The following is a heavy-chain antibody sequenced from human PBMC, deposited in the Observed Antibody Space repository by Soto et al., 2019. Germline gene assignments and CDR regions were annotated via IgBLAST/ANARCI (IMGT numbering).Heavy chain of an antibody. CDR2: ISGSGDST. J-gene: IGHJ4*02. Sequence: EVQMLESGGGLVQPGGSLRLSCAASGFTFSSYAMSWVRQTPGKGLEWVSAISGSGDSTYYADSVMGRFTISRDNSKNNLYLQMNSLRAEDAAVYYCAKDRGSSIPSHPFDYWGQGTLVTVSS. D-gene: IGHD6-13*01. V-gene: IGHV3-23*01. CDR1: GFTFSSYA. CDR3: AKDRGSSIPSHPFDY.